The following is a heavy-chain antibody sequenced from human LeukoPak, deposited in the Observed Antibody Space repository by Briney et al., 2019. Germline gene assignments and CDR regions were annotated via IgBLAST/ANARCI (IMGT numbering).Heavy chain of an antibody. D-gene: IGHD3-22*01. CDR2: IKEDGSEK. CDR3: AAEGSYYYDSSGYQNWFDP. V-gene: IGHV3-7*05. CDR1: GFTFSSYW. J-gene: IGHJ5*02. Sequence: GGSLRLSCAASGFTFSSYWMSWVRQAPGKGLEWVANIKEDGSEKYYVDSVKGRFIISRDNAKNSLYLQMNSLRAEDTAVYYCAAEGSYYYDSSGYQNWFDPWGQGTLVTVSS.